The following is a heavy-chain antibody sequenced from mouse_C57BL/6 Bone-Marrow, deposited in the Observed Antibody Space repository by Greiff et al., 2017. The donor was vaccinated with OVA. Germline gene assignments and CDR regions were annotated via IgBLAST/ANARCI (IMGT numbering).Heavy chain of an antibody. CDR1: GFNIKDDY. J-gene: IGHJ3*01. V-gene: IGHV14-4*01. CDR2: IDPENGDT. D-gene: IGHD2-3*01. CDR3: TTSGDGYPWFAY. Sequence: EVMLVESGAELVRPGASVKLSCTASGFNIKDDYMHWVKQRPEQGLEWIGWIDPENGDTEYASKFQGKATITADTSSNTAYLQLSSLTSEDTAVYYCTTSGDGYPWFAYWGQGSLVTVSA.